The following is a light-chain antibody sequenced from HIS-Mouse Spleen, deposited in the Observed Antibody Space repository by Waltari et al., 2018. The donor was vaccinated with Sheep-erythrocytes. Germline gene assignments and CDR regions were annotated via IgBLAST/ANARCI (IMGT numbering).Light chain of an antibody. Sequence: QSALTQPASVSGSPGQSITISCTGTSSDVGSYNLVSWYQQHPGKAPKLMIYEGSKRPAGVSNRVSGSKSGNTASLTISGLQAEDEADYYCSSYTSSSTLVVFGGGTKLTVL. CDR3: SSYTSSSTLVV. J-gene: IGLJ2*01. V-gene: IGLV2-14*02. CDR2: EGS. CDR1: SSDVGSYNL.